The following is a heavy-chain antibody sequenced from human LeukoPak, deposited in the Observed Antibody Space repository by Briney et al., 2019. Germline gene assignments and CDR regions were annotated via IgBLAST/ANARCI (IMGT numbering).Heavy chain of an antibody. V-gene: IGHV4-34*01. CDR1: GVSFSGFY. Sequence: SETLSLTCAVYGVSFSGFYWSWIRQPPGKGLEWIGEINHSGSTNYNPSLKSRVTMSVDTSKNQFSLKLSSVTAADTAVYYCASFTHIVVVTAIHGGGYFDYWGQGTLVTVSS. CDR3: ASFTHIVVVTAIHGGGYFDY. J-gene: IGHJ4*02. D-gene: IGHD2-21*02. CDR2: INHSGST.